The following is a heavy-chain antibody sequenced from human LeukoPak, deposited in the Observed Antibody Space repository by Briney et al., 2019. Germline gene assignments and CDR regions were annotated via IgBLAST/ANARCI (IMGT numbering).Heavy chain of an antibody. D-gene: IGHD6-13*01. CDR1: GFTFSDYY. J-gene: IGHJ6*02. V-gene: IGHV3-33*08. Sequence: GGSLRLSCAASGFTFSDYYMSWIRQAPGKGLEWVAVIWYDGSNKYYADSVKGRFTISRDNSKNTLYLQMNSLRAEDTAVYYCAREGAGTRFYYGMDVWGQGTTVTVSS. CDR3: AREGAGTRFYYGMDV. CDR2: IWYDGSNK.